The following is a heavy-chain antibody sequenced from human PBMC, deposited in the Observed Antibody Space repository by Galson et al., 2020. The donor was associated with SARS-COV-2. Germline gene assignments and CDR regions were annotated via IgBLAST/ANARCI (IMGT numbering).Heavy chain of an antibody. V-gene: IGHV3-21*01. CDR2: ISTSSSYT. CDR3: ARDEGIRGYNDGRLYYGMVV. CDR1: GFTFSTYS. J-gene: IGHJ6*02. Sequence: GGSLRLSCAASGFTFSTYSMNWVRLAPGKGLEWVSSISTSSSYTYYVDSVKGRFSISRDNPRNSLYLQMNSLRAEDTAVYYCARDEGIRGYNDGRLYYGMVVWGQGTTVSVSS. D-gene: IGHD5-18*01.